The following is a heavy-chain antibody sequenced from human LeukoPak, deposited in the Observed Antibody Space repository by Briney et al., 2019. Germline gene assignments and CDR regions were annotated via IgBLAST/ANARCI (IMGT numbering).Heavy chain of an antibody. D-gene: IGHD2-21*01. Sequence: SQTLSLTCTVSGGSISSGDYGWGWLRQPPGKGLEWIGYIYYSGSTYYTPSLKRRVTISVDTSKNHFSLKLSSVTAADTAVYYCARDTDDWGRGSYYGTDVWGQGTTVTVSS. V-gene: IGHV4-30-4*01. J-gene: IGHJ6*02. CDR3: ARDTDDWGRGSYYGTDV. CDR1: GGSISSGDYG. CDR2: IYYSGST.